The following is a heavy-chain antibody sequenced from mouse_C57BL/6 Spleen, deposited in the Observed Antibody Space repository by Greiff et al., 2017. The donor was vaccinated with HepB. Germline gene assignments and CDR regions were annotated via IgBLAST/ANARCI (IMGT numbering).Heavy chain of an antibody. D-gene: IGHD1-1*01. J-gene: IGHJ1*03. V-gene: IGHV2-2*01. CDR1: GFSLTSYG. Sequence: QVQLKQSGPGLVQPSQSLSITCTVSGFSLTSYGVHWVRQSPGKGLEWLGVIWSGGSTDYNAAFISRLSISKDNSKSQVFFKMNSLQADDTAIYYCARKEGYYGSSYGYFDVWGTGTTVTVSS. CDR2: IWSGGST. CDR3: ARKEGYYGSSYGYFDV.